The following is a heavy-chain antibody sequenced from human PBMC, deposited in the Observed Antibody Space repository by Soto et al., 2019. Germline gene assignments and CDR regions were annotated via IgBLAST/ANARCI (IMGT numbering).Heavy chain of an antibody. Sequence: GGSLRLSCVASGVTFIIYAMHWVRQARGKGLEWVAVVSHDGRNTHYADSVKGRFTISRDSSKNTVSLEMTSLRAEDTAVYYCAKGGRQWLVTSDFNYWGQGALVTVSS. V-gene: IGHV3-30*18. CDR3: AKGGRQWLVTSDFNY. CDR2: VSHDGRNT. CDR1: GVTFIIYA. J-gene: IGHJ4*02. D-gene: IGHD6-19*01.